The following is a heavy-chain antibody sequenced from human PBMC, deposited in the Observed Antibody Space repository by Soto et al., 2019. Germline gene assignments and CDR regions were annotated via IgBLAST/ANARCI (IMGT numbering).Heavy chain of an antibody. J-gene: IGHJ3*02. D-gene: IGHD3-9*01. CDR1: GGSISSSNW. CDR3: ARVRGKLHSVLRYFDWLDAFDI. CDR2: IYHSGST. Sequence: QVQLQESGPGLVKPSGTLSLTCAVSGGSISSSNWWSWVRQPPGKGLEWIGEIYHSGSTNYNPSLKVRVTISVDKSKNQFSLNLSSVTAADTAVYYCARVRGKLHSVLRYFDWLDAFDIWGQGTMVTVSS. V-gene: IGHV4-4*02.